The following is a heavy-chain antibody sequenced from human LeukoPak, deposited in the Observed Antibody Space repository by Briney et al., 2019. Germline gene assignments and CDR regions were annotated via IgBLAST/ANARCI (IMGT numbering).Heavy chain of an antibody. D-gene: IGHD6-19*01. CDR3: ARDKVDQFGAVVHYFDY. CDR2: ITSTSNHI. Sequence: GGSLRLSCVASGFSFSTYDMNWVRRAPGKGLEWGSAITSTSNHINYADSVKGRFPISRDSANNSLYLQMNSLRAEDTAVYYCARDKVDQFGAVVHYFDYWGQGTLVTVSS. J-gene: IGHJ4*02. V-gene: IGHV3-21*01. CDR1: GFSFSTYD.